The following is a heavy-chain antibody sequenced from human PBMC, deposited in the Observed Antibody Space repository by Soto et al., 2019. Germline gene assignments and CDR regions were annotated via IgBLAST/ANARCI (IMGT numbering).Heavy chain of an antibody. CDR2: ISSSSSTI. CDR1: GFTFSSYS. J-gene: IGHJ3*02. V-gene: IGHV3-48*02. D-gene: IGHD3-22*01. Sequence: EVQLVESGGGLVQPGGSLRLSCAASGFTFSSYSMNRVRQAPGKGLEWVSYISSSSSTIYYADSVKGRFTISRDNAKNSLYLQMNSLRDEDTAVYYCARDNYYDSSGTHAFDIWGQGTMVTVSS. CDR3: ARDNYYDSSGTHAFDI.